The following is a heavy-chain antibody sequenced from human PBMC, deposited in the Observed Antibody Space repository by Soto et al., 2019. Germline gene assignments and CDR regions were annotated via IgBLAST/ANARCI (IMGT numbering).Heavy chain of an antibody. CDR2: ISGSGGTT. Sequence: EVQVLESGGALVQPGGSLRLSCAASGFTFSNCAMSWVRQSPGKGLEWVSSISGSGGTTYYSDSVKGRLTLSRDNSKNTLYLQMNSLRVEDTAVYYCAKNNMGYYLDYWGQGTLVTVSS. CDR1: GFTFSNCA. V-gene: IGHV3-23*01. D-gene: IGHD3-10*01. CDR3: AKNNMGYYLDY. J-gene: IGHJ4*02.